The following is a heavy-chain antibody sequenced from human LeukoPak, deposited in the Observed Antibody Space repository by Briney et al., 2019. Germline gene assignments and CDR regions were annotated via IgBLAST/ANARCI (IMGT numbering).Heavy chain of an antibody. V-gene: IGHV3-21*04. Sequence: GGSLRLSCAASGFTFSSFTMNWVRQAPGKGLEWVAAISSSSRDIFYADSVKGRFSISRDNSKNTLYLQMNSLRAEDTAVYYCAKDPDCTSGICYTFFDYWGQGTLVTVSS. CDR3: AKDPDCTSGICYTFFDY. D-gene: IGHD2-8*01. CDR1: GFTFSSFT. J-gene: IGHJ4*02. CDR2: ISSSSRDI.